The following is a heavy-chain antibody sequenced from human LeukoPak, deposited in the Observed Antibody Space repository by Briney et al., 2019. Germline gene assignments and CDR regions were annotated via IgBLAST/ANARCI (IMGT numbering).Heavy chain of an antibody. J-gene: IGHJ4*02. V-gene: IGHV1-46*04. Sequence: ASLKLSCKASGYTFTSYYIHWVRQAPGQGLEWMGIINPSGGNTNYAQKLQGRVTMTRDTSTSTVYMELSSLRSEDTAVYYCARRDCGSASCPLDYWGQGTLVIVSS. D-gene: IGHD2-2*01. CDR1: GYTFTSYY. CDR2: INPSGGNT. CDR3: ARRDCGSASCPLDY.